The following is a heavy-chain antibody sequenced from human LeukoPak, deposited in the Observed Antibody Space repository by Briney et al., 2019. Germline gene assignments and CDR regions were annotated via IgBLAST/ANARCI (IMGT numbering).Heavy chain of an antibody. J-gene: IGHJ6*03. CDR2: IKPDGSEK. V-gene: IGHV3-7*01. CDR1: GFTFSSYE. Sequence: PGGALRLSCAASGFTFSSYEMNWVRQAPGKGLEWVANIKPDGSEKDYVDSVKGRFTISRDNAKNTLYLQMNSLRAEETAVYYCASAYDSTLPHYYYMDVWGKGTTVTISS. CDR3: ASAYDSTLPHYYYMDV. D-gene: IGHD3-22*01.